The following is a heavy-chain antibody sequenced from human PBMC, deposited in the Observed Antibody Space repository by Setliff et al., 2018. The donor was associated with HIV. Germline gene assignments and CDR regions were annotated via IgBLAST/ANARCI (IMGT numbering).Heavy chain of an antibody. J-gene: IGHJ6*03. CDR1: RFIFSGYG. Sequence: GGSLRLSCAASRFIFSGYGMHWVRQAPGQGLQWVAFIHFDGRDSYYANSVKGRFTISRDNSKNTLYLQTSSLKTEDTAMYFCARAFPGFCSLIDCYRPGYYYYMDVWGTGTTVTVSS. CDR2: IHFDGRDS. CDR3: ARAFPGFCSLIDCYRPGYYYYMDV. D-gene: IGHD2-21*01. V-gene: IGHV3-30*02.